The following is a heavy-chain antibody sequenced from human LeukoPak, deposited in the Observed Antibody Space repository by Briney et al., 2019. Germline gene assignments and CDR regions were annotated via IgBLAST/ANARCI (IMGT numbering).Heavy chain of an antibody. J-gene: IGHJ4*02. V-gene: IGHV4-39*01. CDR1: GGSLSSSSYY. CDR3: ARHFLTGYYTDY. D-gene: IGHD3/OR15-3a*01. Sequence: SETLSLTCTVSGGSLSSSSYYWGWIRQPPGKGLEWIGSIYYSGSTYYNPSLKSRVTISVDTSKNQFSLKLSSVTAADTAVYYCARHFLTGYYTDYWGQGTLVTVSS. CDR2: IYYSGST.